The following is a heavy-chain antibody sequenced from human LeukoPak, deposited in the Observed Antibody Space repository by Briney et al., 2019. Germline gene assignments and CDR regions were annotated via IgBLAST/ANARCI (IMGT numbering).Heavy chain of an antibody. Sequence: PGRSLRLSCAASGFTSSSYAMHWVRQAPGKGLEWVAVISYDGSNKYYADSVKGRFTISRDNSKNTLYLQMNSLRAEDTAVYYCAREIPSGSYYGGAFDIWGQGTMVTVSS. CDR2: ISYDGSNK. D-gene: IGHD1-26*01. J-gene: IGHJ3*02. CDR1: GFTSSSYA. CDR3: AREIPSGSYYGGAFDI. V-gene: IGHV3-30-3*01.